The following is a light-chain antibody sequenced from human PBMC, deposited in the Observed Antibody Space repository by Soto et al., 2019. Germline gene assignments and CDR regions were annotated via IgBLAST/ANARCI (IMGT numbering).Light chain of an antibody. CDR1: QSVSSN. V-gene: IGKV3-15*01. J-gene: IGKJ1*01. CDR3: QHRSNWWT. Sequence: EIVMTQSPATLSVSPGERATLSCRASQSVSSNLAWYQQKPGQAPRLLIYGASTRATGIPARFSGSGSGTDFTLTISSLEPEDFAVYYCQHRSNWWTFGPGTKVDIK. CDR2: GAS.